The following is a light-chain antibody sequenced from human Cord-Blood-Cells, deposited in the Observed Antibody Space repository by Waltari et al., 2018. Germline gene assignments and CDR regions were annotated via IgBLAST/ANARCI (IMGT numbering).Light chain of an antibody. V-gene: IGKV3-15*01. CDR2: DAS. Sequence: EIVMTQAAAILSVSPGVRGTLSCRASQSVSSNFEWYQQQPGHAPRLLIYDASTRTTAIPAEFSGSRASAKYSLTTSSRQSAEYAAYYCQQHNSSPPYSFGQGTKLEIK. CDR1: QSVSSN. CDR3: QQHNSSPPYS. J-gene: IGKJ2*03.